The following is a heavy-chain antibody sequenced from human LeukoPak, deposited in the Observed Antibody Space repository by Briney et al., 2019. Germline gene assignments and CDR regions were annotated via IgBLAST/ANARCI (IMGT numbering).Heavy chain of an antibody. CDR1: GGSISSGSYY. V-gene: IGHV4-61*02. CDR3: ARAFVAGMGSFDY. Sequence: SQTLSLTCTVSGGSISSGSYYWSWIRQPAGKGLEWIGRIYTSGSTNYNPSLKSRVTISVDTSKNQFSLKLSSVTAADTAVYYCARAFVAGMGSFDYWGQGTLVTVSS. D-gene: IGHD3-10*01. J-gene: IGHJ4*02. CDR2: IYTSGST.